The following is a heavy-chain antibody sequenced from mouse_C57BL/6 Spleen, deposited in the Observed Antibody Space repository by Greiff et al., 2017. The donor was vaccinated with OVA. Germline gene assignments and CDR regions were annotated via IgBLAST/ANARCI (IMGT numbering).Heavy chain of an antibody. J-gene: IGHJ3*01. Sequence: EVQLQQSGAELVRPGASVKLSCTASGFNIKDDYMHWVKQRPEQGLEWIGWIDPENGDTEYASKFQGKATITADTSSNTAYLQLSSLTFEDTAVYYCARLAWFAYWGQGTLVTVSA. V-gene: IGHV14-4*01. CDR2: IDPENGDT. CDR1: GFNIKDDY. CDR3: ARLAWFAY.